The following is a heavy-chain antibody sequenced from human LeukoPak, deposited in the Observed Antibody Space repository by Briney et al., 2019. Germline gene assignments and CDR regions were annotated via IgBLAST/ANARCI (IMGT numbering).Heavy chain of an antibody. J-gene: IGHJ5*02. V-gene: IGHV3-23*01. D-gene: IGHD2-15*01. CDR3: ANLFRVAATPPP. CDR2: ISGSGGST. Sequence: GGSLRLSCAASGFTFSSYAMSWVRQAPGKGLEWVSAISGSGGSTYYADSVKGRFTISRDNSKNTMYLQMNSLRAEDTAVYYCANLFRVAATPPPWGQGTLVTVSS. CDR1: GFTFSSYA.